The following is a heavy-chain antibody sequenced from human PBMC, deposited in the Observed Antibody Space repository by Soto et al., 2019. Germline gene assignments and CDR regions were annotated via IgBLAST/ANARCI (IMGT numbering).Heavy chain of an antibody. Sequence: EVQLVESGGGLVMPGGSLRLSCAASGFTFSSYHMNWVRQAPGKGLEWVSSINPSTSHIYYADSVRGRFTISRDNSKNSMYMQMHNLRTEDAAVYYCARGYCGGGGCYLRRDAFDVWGQGTMVTVSS. CDR1: GFTFSSYH. CDR2: INPSTSHI. J-gene: IGHJ3*01. CDR3: ARGYCGGGGCYLRRDAFDV. V-gene: IGHV3-21*01. D-gene: IGHD2-15*01.